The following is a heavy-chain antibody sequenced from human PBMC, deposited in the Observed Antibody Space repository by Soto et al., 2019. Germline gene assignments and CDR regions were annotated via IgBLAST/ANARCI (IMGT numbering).Heavy chain of an antibody. V-gene: IGHV3-74*01. CDR3: ATLNSFGSDY. J-gene: IGHJ4*02. D-gene: IGHD5-18*01. Sequence: HPGGSLRLSCAASGFTFRNYWVHWVRQAPGKGLVWVAYIDTDGSDAIYADSVKGRFTIFRDNVKNTVYLQMNSLRAEDTAVYYCATLNSFGSDYWGQGTLVTVSS. CDR1: GFTFRNYW. CDR2: IDTDGSDA.